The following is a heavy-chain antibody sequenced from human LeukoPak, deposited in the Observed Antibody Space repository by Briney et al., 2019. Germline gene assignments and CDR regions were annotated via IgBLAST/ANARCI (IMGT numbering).Heavy chain of an antibody. CDR3: ARGVGDGDYEYRGWFDP. Sequence: PSETLSLTCTVSGGSVTSSTHYWGWIRQPPGKGLEWIASIYYSGDDYYNPSLKSRATIFVDTSQSQFSLRLSSVTAADTAVYYCARGVGDGDYEYRGWFDPWGQGTLVTVSS. J-gene: IGHJ5*02. V-gene: IGHV4-39*01. CDR1: GGSVTSSTHY. CDR2: IYYSGDD. D-gene: IGHD4-17*01.